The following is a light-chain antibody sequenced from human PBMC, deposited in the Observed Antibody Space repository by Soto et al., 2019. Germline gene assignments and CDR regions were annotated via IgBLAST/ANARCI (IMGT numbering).Light chain of an antibody. CDR2: SNN. Sequence: QSVLTQPPSASGTPGQRVTISCSGSSSNIGSNTVNWYQQLPGTAPKLLIYSNNQRPSGVPDRLSGSKSGTSASLAISGLQSEEEADYYCAAWDDSLNVVFGGGTKLTVL. CDR1: SSNIGSNT. V-gene: IGLV1-44*01. CDR3: AAWDDSLNVV. J-gene: IGLJ2*01.